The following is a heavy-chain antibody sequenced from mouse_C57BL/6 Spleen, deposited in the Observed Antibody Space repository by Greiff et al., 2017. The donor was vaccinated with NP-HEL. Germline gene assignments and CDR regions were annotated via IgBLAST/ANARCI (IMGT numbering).Heavy chain of an antibody. Sequence: QVQLKQSGAELARPGASVKLSCKASGYTFTSYGISWVKQRTGQGLEWIGEIYPRSGNTYYNEKFKGKATLTADKSSSTAYMELRSLTSEDSAVYFCARTDYGSSFPWFAYWGQGTLVTVSA. V-gene: IGHV1-81*01. CDR1: GYTFTSYG. CDR2: IYPRSGNT. D-gene: IGHD1-1*01. CDR3: ARTDYGSSFPWFAY. J-gene: IGHJ3*01.